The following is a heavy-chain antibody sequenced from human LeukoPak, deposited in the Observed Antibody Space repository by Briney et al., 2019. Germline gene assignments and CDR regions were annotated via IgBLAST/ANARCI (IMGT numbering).Heavy chain of an antibody. CDR3: ARELRSGNSYGSGYFDY. D-gene: IGHD5-18*01. V-gene: IGHV3-30*09. J-gene: IGHJ4*02. CDR1: GFTFSYHS. Sequence: PERSLRLSCVASGFTFSYHSMHWVRQAPGKGLEWVAVISYDGKREYYADSVKGRFAISRDNSRNTVYLQMNSLRAEDTAVYFCARELRSGNSYGSGYFDYWGQGAVITVSP. CDR2: ISYDGKRE.